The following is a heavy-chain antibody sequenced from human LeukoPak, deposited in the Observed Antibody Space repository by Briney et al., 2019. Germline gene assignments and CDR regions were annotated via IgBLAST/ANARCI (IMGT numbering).Heavy chain of an antibody. CDR3: ARVIAVAGNEYFQH. D-gene: IGHD6-19*01. Sequence: GGSLRLSCAASGFTFSAYAMAWVRRPPGRGLEWVSTMALSGGPTHYADAVEGRFTISRDDSKSTLYLHINNLRAEDTAVYYCARVIAVAGNEYFQHWGQGTLVTVSS. CDR2: MALSGGPT. CDR1: GFTFSAYA. J-gene: IGHJ1*01. V-gene: IGHV3-23*01.